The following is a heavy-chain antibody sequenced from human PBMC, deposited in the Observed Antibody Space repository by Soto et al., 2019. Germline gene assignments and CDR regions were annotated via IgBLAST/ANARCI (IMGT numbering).Heavy chain of an antibody. CDR1: GFTFSSND. Sequence: VQVLESGGGLVQPGGSLRLSCAASGFTFSSNDMTCVRQAPGKGLEWVSTIDGSGATTYYADFVKGRFTVSRHNSKNTVYVKMNNLRADDTAVYYCAKNSGWFDSWGQGTLVTVSS. J-gene: IGHJ5*01. V-gene: IGHV3-23*01. CDR3: AKNSGWFDS. CDR2: IDGSGATT. D-gene: IGHD3-10*01.